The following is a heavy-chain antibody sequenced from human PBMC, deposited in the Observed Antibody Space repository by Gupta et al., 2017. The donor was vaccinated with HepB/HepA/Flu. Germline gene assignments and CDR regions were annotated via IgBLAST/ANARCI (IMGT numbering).Heavy chain of an antibody. CDR3: ASTIVVRPAAPYSWFDP. D-gene: IGHD2-2*01. Sequence: EARLVESGGGLVHPGGSLSLSCAASGFSFSNYWLSWVRQGPGKGLEWVANINQDGSDKRYVDSAKGRFTISRDNAQNALYLQMDSLRAEDTAVYYCASTIVVRPAAPYSWFDPWGQGVLVTVSS. CDR2: INQDGSDK. CDR1: GFSFSNYW. J-gene: IGHJ5*02. V-gene: IGHV3-7*01.